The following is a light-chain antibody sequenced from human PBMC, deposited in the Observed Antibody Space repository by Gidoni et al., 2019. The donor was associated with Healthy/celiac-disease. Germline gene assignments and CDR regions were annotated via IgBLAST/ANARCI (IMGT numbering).Light chain of an antibody. CDR3: QQYNSWALT. CDR1: QSISSG. V-gene: IGKV1-5*01. CDR2: DAS. Sequence: DIQMTQSPSTLSASVGDRVTITCRASQSISSGLAWYQQKPGKAPKLLIYDASSLESGVPSRFSGSGSGTEFTLTISSLQPDDFATYYCQQYNSWALTFGGGTKVEIK. J-gene: IGKJ4*01.